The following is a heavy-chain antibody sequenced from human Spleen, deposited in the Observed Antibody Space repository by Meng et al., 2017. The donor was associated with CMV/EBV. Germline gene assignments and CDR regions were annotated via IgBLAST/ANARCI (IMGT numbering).Heavy chain of an antibody. D-gene: IGHD3-22*01. CDR2: ISYDGSNK. Sequence: GGSLRLSCAASGFTFSSYAMHWVRQAPGKGLEWVAVISYDGSNKYYADSVKGRFTISRDNSRNALYLQMNSLRGEDTAVYYCARGQGSGYYDWGQGTLVTVSS. V-gene: IGHV3-30*14. CDR3: ARGQGSGYYD. CDR1: GFTFSSYA. J-gene: IGHJ4*02.